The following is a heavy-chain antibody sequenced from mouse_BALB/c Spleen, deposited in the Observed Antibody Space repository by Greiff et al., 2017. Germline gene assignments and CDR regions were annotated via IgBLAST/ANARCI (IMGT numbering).Heavy chain of an antibody. V-gene: IGHV5-17*02. Sequence: DVMLVESGGGLVQPGGSRKLSCAASGFTFSSFGMHWVRQAPEKGLEWVAYISSGSSTIYYADTVKGRFTISRDNPKNTLFLQMTSLRSEDTAMYYCARRNWDETGAMDYWGQGTSVTVSS. CDR3: ARRNWDETGAMDY. CDR2: ISSGSSTI. CDR1: GFTFSSFG. D-gene: IGHD4-1*01. J-gene: IGHJ4*01.